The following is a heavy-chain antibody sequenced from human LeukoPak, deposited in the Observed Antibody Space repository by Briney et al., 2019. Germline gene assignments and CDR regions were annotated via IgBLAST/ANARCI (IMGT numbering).Heavy chain of an antibody. CDR1: GFTFSDYY. D-gene: IGHD3/OR15-3a*01. V-gene: IGHV3-11*01. CDR3: ARRTSHSYFDS. CDR2: ISGGGDTI. J-gene: IGHJ4*02. Sequence: GGSLRLSCAAAGFTFSDYYMGWIRQAPGKGLEWISYISGGGDTIYAADSLKGRFTISRDNAKNSLHLQMNSLRSEDTAVYYCARRTSHSYFDSWGQGTLVTVSS.